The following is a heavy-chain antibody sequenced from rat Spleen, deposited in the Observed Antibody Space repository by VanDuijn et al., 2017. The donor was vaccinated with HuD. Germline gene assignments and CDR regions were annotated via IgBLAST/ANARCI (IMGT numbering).Heavy chain of an antibody. D-gene: IGHD4-4*01. V-gene: IGHV2-13*01. Sequence: QVQLKESGPGLVQSSQTLSLTCTVSGFSLISYGVNWVRQPPGKGLEWMGGIWGDGSTNYNSALKSRLSISRDTSKSQVFLKMNSLQTEDIATYYCARDRRGVPFDYWGQGVMVTVSS. J-gene: IGHJ2*01. CDR1: GFSLISYG. CDR3: ARDRRGVPFDY. CDR2: IWGDGST.